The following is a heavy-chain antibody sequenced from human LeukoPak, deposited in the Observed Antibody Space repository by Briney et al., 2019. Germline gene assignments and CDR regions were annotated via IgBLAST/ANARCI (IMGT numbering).Heavy chain of an antibody. CDR2: IIPVLGTA. CDR3: ASSGGDYYYYYMDV. CDR1: GGTFSRYA. J-gene: IGHJ6*03. V-gene: IGHV1-69*13. D-gene: IGHD3-16*01. Sequence: SVKVSCKASGGTFSRYAISWVRQAPGQGLEWMGGIIPVLGTANYAQKFQGRVTITADESTSTAYMELSSLRSEDTAVYYCASSGGDYYYYYMDVWGKGTTVTISS.